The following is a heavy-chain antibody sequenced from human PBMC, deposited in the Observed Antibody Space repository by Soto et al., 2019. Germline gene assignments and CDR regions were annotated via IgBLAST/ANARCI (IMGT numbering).Heavy chain of an antibody. CDR2: IYSSGNT. CDR3: ARGQRFSDWFDP. J-gene: IGHJ5*02. V-gene: IGHV4-4*07. D-gene: IGHD3-3*01. CDR1: GGTVSGYY. Sequence: SDTLSLTCGVSGGTVSGYYWTWIRQPAGKGLEWIGRIYSSGNTKYNPSLQSRVTMSLDTSNNQFSLRLTSVTAADTAVYYCARGQRFSDWFDPWGQGTLVTVSS.